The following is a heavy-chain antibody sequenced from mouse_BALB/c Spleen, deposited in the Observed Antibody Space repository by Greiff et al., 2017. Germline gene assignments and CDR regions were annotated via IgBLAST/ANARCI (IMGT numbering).Heavy chain of an antibody. CDR3: ARREDYGYDGFAY. D-gene: IGHD2-2*01. V-gene: IGHV1-54*01. CDR1: GYAFTNYL. CDR2: INPGSGGT. J-gene: IGHJ3*01. Sequence: VQLVESGAELVRPGTSVKVSCKASGYAFTNYLIEWVKQRPGQGLEWIGVINPGSGGTNYNEKFKGKATLTADKSSSTAYMQLSSLTSDDSAVYFCARREDYGYDGFAYWGQGTLVTVSA.